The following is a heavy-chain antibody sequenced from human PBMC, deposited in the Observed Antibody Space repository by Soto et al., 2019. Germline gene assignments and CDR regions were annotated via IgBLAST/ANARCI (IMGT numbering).Heavy chain of an antibody. CDR3: ARGRPREFSVYYYYGLDF. D-gene: IGHD3-10*01. J-gene: IGHJ6*02. CDR1: GGPVSSGSYF. CDR2: IYYSGST. V-gene: IGHV4-61*01. Sequence: SETLSLTCTVSGGPVSSGSYFWIWIRQPPGKALEWIGYIYYSGSTNYNPSLQSRVTISLDTSKNQFSLNLTSVTAADTAMYFFARGRPREFSVYYYYGLDFWGQGPTVTFSS.